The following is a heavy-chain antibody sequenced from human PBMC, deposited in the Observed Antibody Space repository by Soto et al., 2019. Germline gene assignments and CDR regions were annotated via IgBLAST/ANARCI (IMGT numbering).Heavy chain of an antibody. V-gene: IGHV1-18*01. Sequence: QGQLVQSGGEVKKPGASVKVSCKASGYTFTRYGISWVRQAPGQGLEWMGWISGYNGDTKYAQKFQGRVTMTVDTSTSTAYMELRSLTSDDRAVYYCAKNGHPPYYNYGMDVWGQGTTVTVSS. D-gene: IGHD2-8*01. J-gene: IGHJ6*02. CDR2: ISGYNGDT. CDR1: GYTFTRYG. CDR3: AKNGHPPYYNYGMDV.